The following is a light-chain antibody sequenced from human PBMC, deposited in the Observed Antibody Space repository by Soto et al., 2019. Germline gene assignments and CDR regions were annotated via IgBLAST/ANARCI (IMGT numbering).Light chain of an antibody. J-gene: IGKJ5*01. V-gene: IGKV2-30*02. CDR2: KVS. Sequence: DVVMTQSPLSLPVTLGQPASISCRSNQSLVHSDGIAYFSWFQQRPGRSPRRLIYKVSNRDSGVPARFSCSASGTDFALKISRVEAEDVGVYYCMQGTHWPITFGQGKRLEIK. CDR1: QSLVHSDGIAY. CDR3: MQGTHWPIT.